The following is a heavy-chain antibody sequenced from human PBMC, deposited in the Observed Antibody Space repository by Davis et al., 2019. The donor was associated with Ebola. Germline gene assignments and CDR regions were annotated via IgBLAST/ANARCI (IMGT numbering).Heavy chain of an antibody. Sequence: WGSLRLSCKGSGYTFTSYWIGWVRQMPGKGLEWMGIIYPGDSDTGYSPSFQGQVTISADKSISTAYLQWSSLKASDTAIYYCARLGDYVFDYWGQGTLVIVSS. J-gene: IGHJ4*02. D-gene: IGHD4-17*01. V-gene: IGHV5-51*01. CDR1: GYTFTSYW. CDR3: ARLGDYVFDY. CDR2: IYPGDSDT.